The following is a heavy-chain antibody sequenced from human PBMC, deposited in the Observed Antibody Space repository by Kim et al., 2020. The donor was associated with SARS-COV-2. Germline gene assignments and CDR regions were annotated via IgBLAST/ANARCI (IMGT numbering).Heavy chain of an antibody. J-gene: IGHJ4*02. CDR1: GFTFSSYA. Sequence: GGSLRLSCAASGFTFSSYAMHWVRQAPGKGLECVAVISDDGSNKYYVDSVKGRFTISRDNSKNTLYLQMNSLRAEDTAVYYCARAHSYGSSIYYWGQGTL. D-gene: IGHD3-10*01. V-gene: IGHV3-30*04. CDR2: ISDDGSNK. CDR3: ARAHSYGSSIYY.